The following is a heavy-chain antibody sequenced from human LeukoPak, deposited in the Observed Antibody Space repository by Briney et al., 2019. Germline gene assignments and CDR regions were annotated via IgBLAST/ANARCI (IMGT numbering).Heavy chain of an antibody. CDR2: ISGGGDST. CDR3: ARARYCSSSSCYIDY. J-gene: IGHJ4*02. D-gene: IGHD2-2*02. Sequence: GGSLRLSCAASGFTFNNYAMSWVRQAPGKGLEWVSGISGGGDSTYYADSVKGRFTISRDNAKNTLYLRMNSLRAEDTAVYYSARARYCSSSSCYIDYWGQGTLVTVS. V-gene: IGHV3-23*01. CDR1: GFTFNNYA.